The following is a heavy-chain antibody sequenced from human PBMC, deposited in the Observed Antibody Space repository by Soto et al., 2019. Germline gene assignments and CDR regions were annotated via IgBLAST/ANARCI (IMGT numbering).Heavy chain of an antibody. V-gene: IGHV3-23*01. D-gene: IGHD3-3*01. CDR1: GFTFSSYS. CDR2: ISGSGGST. CDR3: AKGSTIFGVVTNFDY. Sequence: GGSLRLSCAASGFTFSSYSMNWVRQAPGKGLEWVSAISGSGGSTYYADSVKGRFTISRDNSKNTLYLQMNSLRAEDTAVYYCAKGSTIFGVVTNFDYWGQGTLVTVSS. J-gene: IGHJ4*02.